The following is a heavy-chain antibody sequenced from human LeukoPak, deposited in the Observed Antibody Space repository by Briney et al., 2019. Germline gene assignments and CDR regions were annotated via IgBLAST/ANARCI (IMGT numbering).Heavy chain of an antibody. J-gene: IGHJ4*02. D-gene: IGHD6-13*01. Sequence: ASVKVSCKASGYTFNTYYIHWVRQAPGQGLEWMGIINPSGGSTSYAQKFQGRLTMTRDTSTSTVYMELSSLRSEDTAVYYCASSEQQPNPFDYWGQGTPVTVSS. CDR1: GYTFNTYY. CDR2: INPSGGST. V-gene: IGHV1-46*02. CDR3: ASSEQQPNPFDY.